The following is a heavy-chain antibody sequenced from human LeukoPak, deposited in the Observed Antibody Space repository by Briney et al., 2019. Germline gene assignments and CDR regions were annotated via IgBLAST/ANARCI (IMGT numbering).Heavy chain of an antibody. D-gene: IGHD3-9*01. J-gene: IGHJ6*02. CDR1: GGSVSSSNCY. Sequence: PSETLSLTCTVSGGSVSSSNCYWGWFRQPPGTGREWIGSICYSGSTYYSSSFKSRVIISVDTSKNQFSLKLRSVTAAATAVYYCASSVLRYFDWLPASYGMDVWGQGTTVTVSS. CDR2: ICYSGST. CDR3: ASSVLRYFDWLPASYGMDV. V-gene: IGHV4-39*01.